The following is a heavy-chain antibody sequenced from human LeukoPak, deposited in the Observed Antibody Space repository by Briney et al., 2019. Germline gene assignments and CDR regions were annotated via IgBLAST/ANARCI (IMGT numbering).Heavy chain of an antibody. CDR2: IFPGDSDI. CDR1: GYNFNSYW. J-gene: IGHJ5*02. V-gene: IGHV5-51*01. CDR3: ARRLGNRNTENWFDP. D-gene: IGHD1-14*01. Sequence: GESLKISCAASGYNFNSYWIGWVRQMPGKSLEWMGIIFPGDSDITYSPSFEGQVTISADKSISTAYLQWRSLKASDTAIYYCARRLGNRNTENWFDPWGQGTLVTVSS.